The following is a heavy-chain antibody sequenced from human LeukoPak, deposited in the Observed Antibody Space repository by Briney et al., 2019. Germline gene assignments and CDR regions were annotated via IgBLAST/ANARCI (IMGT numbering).Heavy chain of an antibody. CDR2: IGTAGDT. D-gene: IGHD4-17*01. CDR3: ARGPATVTASYYYYGMDV. J-gene: IGHJ6*02. V-gene: IGHV3-13*01. Sequence: GGSLRLSCAAPGFTFSNYDMHWVRQATGKGLEWVSAIGTAGDTYCPGSVKGRFTISRENAKNSLYLQMNSLRAGDTAVYYCARGPATVTASYYYYGMDVWGQGTTVTVSS. CDR1: GFTFSNYD.